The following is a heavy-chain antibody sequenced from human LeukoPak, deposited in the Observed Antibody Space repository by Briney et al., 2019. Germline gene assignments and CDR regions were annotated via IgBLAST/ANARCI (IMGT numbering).Heavy chain of an antibody. CDR1: KFTFSTFS. D-gene: IGHD3-16*01. CDR2: ISGSGGYT. V-gene: IGHV3-23*01. Sequence: GGSLRLSCAASKFTFSTFSMSWVRQAPGKGLEWVSSISGSGGYTYYADSVKGRFTISRDNSKNTLYLQMNSLRAEDTAVYYCAKMGKSARDAFDIWGQGTMVTVSS. J-gene: IGHJ3*02. CDR3: AKMGKSARDAFDI.